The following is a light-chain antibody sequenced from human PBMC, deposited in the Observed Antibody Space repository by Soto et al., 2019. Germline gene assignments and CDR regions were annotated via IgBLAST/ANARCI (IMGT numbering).Light chain of an antibody. Sequence: DMQLTQSPSTLSTSVGDRVTITCRASQSINSWLAWYQQKPGKAPKLLIYDASSLESGVPSRFSGSGSGTEFTLTIISLQSEDFAVYYCQQYNNWPPGTFGQGTKVDI. CDR1: QSINSW. CDR3: QQYNNWPPGT. CDR2: DAS. J-gene: IGKJ1*01. V-gene: IGKV1-5*01.